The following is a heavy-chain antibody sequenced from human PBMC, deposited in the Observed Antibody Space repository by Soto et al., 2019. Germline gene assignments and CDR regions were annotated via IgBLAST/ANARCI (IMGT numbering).Heavy chain of an antibody. CDR2: IYWDDDK. Sequence: QITLKDSGPTLVKPTQPLTLTCTFSGFSLTTSGVGVGWIRQPPGKALEWLALIYWDDDKRYRASLKSRLTIPTDTSTYHVVVRMSNMDPADTATYFCAHRTTTVTWSFDPWGQGTLVTVSS. V-gene: IGHV2-5*02. J-gene: IGHJ5*02. D-gene: IGHD4-17*01. CDR1: GFSLTTSGVG. CDR3: AHRTTTVTWSFDP.